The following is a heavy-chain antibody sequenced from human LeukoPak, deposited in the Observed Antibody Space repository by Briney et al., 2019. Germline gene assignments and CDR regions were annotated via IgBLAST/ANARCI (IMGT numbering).Heavy chain of an antibody. V-gene: IGHV5-51*01. CDR1: GYSFTSYW. CDR3: ARPGRDYCSSGICYGDDY. D-gene: IGHD2-15*01. J-gene: IGHJ4*02. Sequence: GESLKISCKGSGYSFTSYWIAWVRQMPGKGLEWMGIIYPGDSDTRYSPSFQGLVTISADKSISTAYLQWSSLKASDTAMYYCARPGRDYCSSGICYGDDYWGQGTLVTVSS. CDR2: IYPGDSDT.